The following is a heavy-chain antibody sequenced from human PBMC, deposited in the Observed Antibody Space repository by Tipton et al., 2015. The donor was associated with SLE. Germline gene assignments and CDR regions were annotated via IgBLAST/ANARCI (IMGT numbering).Heavy chain of an antibody. V-gene: IGHV3-20*04. D-gene: IGHD1-1*01. CDR2: INWNAGIT. CDR1: GFTFDDHG. Sequence: LSLTCEASGFTFDDHGMSWVRQAPGKGLEWVSGINWNAGITSYADSVKGRFTVSRDNAKNSLYLQMNSLRADDTALYYCARSRTSRYYYGMDVWGQGTTVTVSS. J-gene: IGHJ6*02. CDR3: ARSRTSRYYYGMDV.